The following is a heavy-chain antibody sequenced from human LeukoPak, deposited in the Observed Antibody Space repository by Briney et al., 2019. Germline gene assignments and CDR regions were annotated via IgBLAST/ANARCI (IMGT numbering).Heavy chain of an antibody. V-gene: IGHV4-59*01. D-gene: IGHD1-26*01. CDR1: GGSISSYY. J-gene: IGHJ4*02. Sequence: SETLSLTCTVSGGSISSYYWSWIRQPPGKGLEWIGYIYYSGSTNYNASLKSQVTISVDTSKNQFSLKLSSVTAADTAVYYCAGSYAKVGATLFDYWGQGTLVTVSS. CDR2: IYYSGST. CDR3: AGSYAKVGATLFDY.